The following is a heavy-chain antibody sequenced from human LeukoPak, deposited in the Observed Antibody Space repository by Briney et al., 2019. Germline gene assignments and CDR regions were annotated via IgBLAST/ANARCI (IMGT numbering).Heavy chain of an antibody. V-gene: IGHV3-48*02. CDR3: ARGASGGDSYLPDC. Sequence: GGSLRLSCAASGFTFSSYSMNWVRQAPGKGLEWVSYISSSSSTIYYADSVKGRFTISRDNAKNSLYLQMNSLRDEDTAVYYCARGASGGDSYLPDCWGQGTLVTVSS. CDR2: ISSSSSTI. J-gene: IGHJ4*02. D-gene: IGHD2-21*02. CDR1: GFTFSSYS.